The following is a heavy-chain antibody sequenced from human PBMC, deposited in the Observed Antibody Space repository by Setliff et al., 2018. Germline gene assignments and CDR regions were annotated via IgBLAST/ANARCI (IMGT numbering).Heavy chain of an antibody. D-gene: IGHD3-16*01. V-gene: IGHV3-30-3*01. Sequence: HPGGSLRLSCAASGFTVSTFSMHWVRQAPVKGLDWVATISDNGVNKFYADSVKGRATISRDNSKNTLYLQLNRLGIEDTALYYCARDQFTNSGGLYCWGQGTLVTVSS. CDR2: ISDNGVNK. J-gene: IGHJ1*01. CDR3: ARDQFTNSGGLYC. CDR1: GFTVSTFS.